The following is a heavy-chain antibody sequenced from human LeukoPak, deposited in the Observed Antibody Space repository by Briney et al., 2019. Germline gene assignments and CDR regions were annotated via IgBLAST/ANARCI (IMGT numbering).Heavy chain of an antibody. V-gene: IGHV1-46*01. Sequence: ASVKVSCKASGYTLTNYYMHWVRQAPGQGLEWMGMINPSGGGTSFAQTFQGTVTMTRDTSTTTVYVEMSSLRSEDTAVYYCARGESNFYGMDVWGQGTAIIVSS. CDR1: GYTLTNYY. J-gene: IGHJ6*02. D-gene: IGHD1-1*01. CDR2: INPSGGGT. CDR3: ARGESNFYGMDV.